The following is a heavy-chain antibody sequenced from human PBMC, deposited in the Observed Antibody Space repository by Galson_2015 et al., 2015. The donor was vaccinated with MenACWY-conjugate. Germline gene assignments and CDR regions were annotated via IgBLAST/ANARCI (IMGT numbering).Heavy chain of an antibody. CDR2: IKADGSFS. D-gene: IGHD1-1*01. CDR3: ARDNNWSFDS. CDR1: GLTFNNYW. J-gene: IGHJ4*02. Sequence: SLRLSCAASGLTFNNYWMHWVRQPPGKGLEWISYIKADGSFSNYADSVKGRFTISTDNAKNMVYLQMDGLGDEDTAVYFCARDNNWSFDSWGQGTLVTVSS. V-gene: IGHV3-74*01.